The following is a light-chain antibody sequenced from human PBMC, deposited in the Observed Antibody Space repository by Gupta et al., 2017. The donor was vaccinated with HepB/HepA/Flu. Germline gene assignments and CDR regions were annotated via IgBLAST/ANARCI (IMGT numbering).Light chain of an antibody. Sequence: VLTQSPATLSLSPGERATLSCRASQSGGSYLAWSQQKPGQVPRLLIYEASKRASGIPARFSGGGSGTDFTLKISSVEAEDVAIYYCKQRKQCPCTFGQGTXVEI. CDR3: KQRKQCPCT. V-gene: IGKV3-11*01. CDR2: EAS. CDR1: QSGGSY. J-gene: IGKJ2*02.